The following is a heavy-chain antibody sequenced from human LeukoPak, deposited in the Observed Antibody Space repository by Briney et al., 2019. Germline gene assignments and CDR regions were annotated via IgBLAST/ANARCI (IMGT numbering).Heavy chain of an antibody. Sequence: PSETLSLTCTVSGGSLSSRSHYWGWIRQPPGQGLEWIGSLSNSGNTYYNPSLKSRVTISVDTSKNEFSLKLSSVTAADTAVYYCARGDYYDSSGYCFDYWGQGTLVTVSS. V-gene: IGHV4-39*07. J-gene: IGHJ4*02. CDR2: LSNSGNT. D-gene: IGHD3-22*01. CDR1: GGSLSSRSHY. CDR3: ARGDYYDSSGYCFDY.